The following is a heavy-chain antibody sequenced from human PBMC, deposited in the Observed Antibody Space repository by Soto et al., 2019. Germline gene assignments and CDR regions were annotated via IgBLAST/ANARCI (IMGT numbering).Heavy chain of an antibody. CDR2: ISYDGRNK. V-gene: IGHV3-30*18. CDR3: AKTDRKLPLWFTIGDV. D-gene: IGHD3-10*01. Sequence: HGCSPRISRSASGLILSRYGMDGARKAPGKGLEGVAVISYDGRNKYYTSSVKGRFTISRDNSKNTLFLQMSSLRTEDTAVYFCAKTDRKLPLWFTIGDVWGQGTTVTVSS. J-gene: IGHJ6*02. CDR1: GLILSRYG.